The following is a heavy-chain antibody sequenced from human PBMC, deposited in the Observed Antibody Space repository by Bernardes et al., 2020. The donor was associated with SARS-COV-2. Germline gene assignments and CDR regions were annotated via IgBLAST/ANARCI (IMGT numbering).Heavy chain of an antibody. CDR1: GFLLTPSCMR. Sequence: SGVTLSILSHPFTLLCSFSGFLLTPSCMRVSWIRHPPWKALEWLARFDRDEDKFYSTSLKTRPTISKDTSKNQEVLTMTDMDPVDTATYYCARIGRGSGYHYFDYGGKGTLVTVSS. J-gene: IGHJ4*02. CDR3: ARIGRGSGYHYFDY. D-gene: IGHD6-19*01. V-gene: IGHV2-70*04. CDR2: FDRDEDK.